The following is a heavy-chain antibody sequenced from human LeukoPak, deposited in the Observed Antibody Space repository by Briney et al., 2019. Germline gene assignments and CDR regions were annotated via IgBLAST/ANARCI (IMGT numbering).Heavy chain of an antibody. CDR2: ISSSGSTI. CDR1: GFTFDDYG. D-gene: IGHD3-22*01. V-gene: IGHV3-48*03. J-gene: IGHJ3*02. Sequence: SGGSLRLSCAASGFTFDDYGMSWVRHAPGKGLEWVSYISSSGSTIYYADSVKGRFTISRDNAKNSLYLQMNSLRAEDTAVYYCARDYDSSGYDIWGQGTMVTVSS. CDR3: ARDYDSSGYDI.